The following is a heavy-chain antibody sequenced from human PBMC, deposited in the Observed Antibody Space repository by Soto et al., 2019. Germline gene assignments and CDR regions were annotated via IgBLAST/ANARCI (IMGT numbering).Heavy chain of an antibody. CDR2: IIPIFGTA. V-gene: IGHV1-69*13. J-gene: IGHJ3*01. CDR1: GGTFSSYA. CDR3: ARARTIMVRGVIITGYAFDV. D-gene: IGHD3-10*01. Sequence: SVKVSCKASGGTFSSYAFSWVRQAPGQGLEWMGGIIPIFGTANYAQKFRGRVTITADESTSTAYMELRSLRSEDTAVYYCARARTIMVRGVIITGYAFDVWGQGTMVTVSS.